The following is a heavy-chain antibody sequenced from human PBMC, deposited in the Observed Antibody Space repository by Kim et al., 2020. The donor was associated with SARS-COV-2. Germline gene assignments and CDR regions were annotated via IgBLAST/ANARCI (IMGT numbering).Heavy chain of an antibody. Sequence: SVKVSCKASGGTFSSYAISWVRQAPGQGLEWMGGIIPIFGTANYAQKFQGRVTITADESTSTAYMELSSLRSEDTAVYYCAGRGGYCSGGSCYSGAFDYWGQGTQVTVSS. D-gene: IGHD2-15*01. J-gene: IGHJ4*02. V-gene: IGHV1-69*13. CDR2: IIPIFGTA. CDR1: GGTFSSYA. CDR3: AGRGGYCSGGSCYSGAFDY.